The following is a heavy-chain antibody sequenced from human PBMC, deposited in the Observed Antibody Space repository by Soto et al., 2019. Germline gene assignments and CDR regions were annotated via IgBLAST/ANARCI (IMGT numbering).Heavy chain of an antibody. D-gene: IGHD5-12*01. J-gene: IGHJ3*02. CDR1: GYTFTSYD. Sequence: QVQLVQSGAEVKKPGASVKVSCKASGYTFTSYDINWVRQATGQGLEWMGWMNPNSGNTGYAQKFQGRVTMTRNTSISTAYMELGSLRSEDTAVYYCARLHGRSYPSGYSGRQAFDIWGQGTMVTVSS. CDR2: MNPNSGNT. CDR3: ARLHGRSYPSGYSGRQAFDI. V-gene: IGHV1-8*01.